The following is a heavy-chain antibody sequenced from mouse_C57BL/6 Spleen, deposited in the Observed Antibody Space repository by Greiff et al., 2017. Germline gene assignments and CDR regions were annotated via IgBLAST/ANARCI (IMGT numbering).Heavy chain of an antibody. CDR3: TPLIATVVATDY. CDR1: GFNIKDYY. V-gene: IGHV14-1*01. J-gene: IGHJ2*01. D-gene: IGHD1-1*01. Sequence: EVKLQESGAELVRPGASVKLSCTASGFNIKDYYMHWVKQRPEQGLEWIGRIDPEDGDTEYAPKFQGKATLTADTSSNTAYLQLSSLTSEDTAVYYYTPLIATVVATDYWGQGTTLTVSS. CDR2: IDPEDGDT.